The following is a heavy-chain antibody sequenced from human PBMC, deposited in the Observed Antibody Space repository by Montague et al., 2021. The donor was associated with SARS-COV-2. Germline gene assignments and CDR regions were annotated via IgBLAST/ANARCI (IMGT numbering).Heavy chain of an antibody. CDR1: GGSLSGYY. CDR2: ISHSGST. Sequence: SETLSLTCAVYGGSLSGYYWSWIRQPPGAGLGWIAEISHSGSTSSNPSLKSRVTISVDTSKNQYSLKLSSATAADTAVYYCARVPYRLLCVPRYYGMDVWGQGTTVTVSS. CDR3: ARVPYRLLCVPRYYGMDV. V-gene: IGHV4-34*01. J-gene: IGHJ6*02. D-gene: IGHD2-2*01.